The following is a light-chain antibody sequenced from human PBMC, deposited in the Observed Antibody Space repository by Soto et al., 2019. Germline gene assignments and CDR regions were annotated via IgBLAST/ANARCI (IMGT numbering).Light chain of an antibody. CDR1: SSNIGSNT. Sequence: QSVLTQPPSASGTPGQRVTISCSGSSSNIGSNTVNWYQQLPGTAPKLLPYSNNQRPSGVPDRFSGSKSGTSASLATSGLQSEDEADYYCAAWDDSLNGPVFGGGTKLTVL. J-gene: IGLJ2*01. CDR3: AAWDDSLNGPV. CDR2: SNN. V-gene: IGLV1-44*01.